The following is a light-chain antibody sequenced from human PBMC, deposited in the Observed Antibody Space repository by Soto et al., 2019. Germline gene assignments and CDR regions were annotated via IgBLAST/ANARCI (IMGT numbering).Light chain of an antibody. CDR2: GAS. CDR1: QSVNIY. J-gene: IGKJ4*01. Sequence: EIVMTQSPATLSVSPGERATLSCRASQSVNIYLAWYQQKPGQAPRLLIFGASYRATGIPARFSGNGSGTEFNLTISSLQSEDFAVYFCQQYDDWLRLTFGGGTKVEIK. V-gene: IGKV3D-15*01. CDR3: QQYDDWLRLT.